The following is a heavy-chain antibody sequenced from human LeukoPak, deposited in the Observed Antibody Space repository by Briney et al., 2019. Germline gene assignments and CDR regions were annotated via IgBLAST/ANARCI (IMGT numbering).Heavy chain of an antibody. CDR1: GGTFSSYA. CDR3: ARVIGSGSLLDY. CDR2: IIPIFGTA. D-gene: IGHD1-26*01. J-gene: IGHJ4*02. Sequence: SVKVSCKASGGTFSSYAISWMRQAPGQGLEWMGGIIPIFGTANYAQKFQGRVTITADKSTSTAYMELSSLRSEDTAVYYCARVIGSGSLLDYWGQGTLVTVSS. V-gene: IGHV1-69*06.